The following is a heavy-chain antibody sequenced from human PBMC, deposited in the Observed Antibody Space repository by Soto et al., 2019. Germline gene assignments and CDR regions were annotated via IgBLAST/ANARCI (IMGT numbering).Heavy chain of an antibody. CDR3: ACITMVRGVTAMDY. V-gene: IGHV1-2*02. Sequence: WASVKVSCKASGYTSTGYYMHWVRQAPGQGLEWMGWINPNSGGTNYAQKFQGRVTMTRDTSISTAYMELSRLRSDDTAVYYCACITMVRGVTAMDYWGQGTLVTVSS. CDR1: GYTSTGYY. D-gene: IGHD3-10*01. J-gene: IGHJ4*02. CDR2: INPNSGGT.